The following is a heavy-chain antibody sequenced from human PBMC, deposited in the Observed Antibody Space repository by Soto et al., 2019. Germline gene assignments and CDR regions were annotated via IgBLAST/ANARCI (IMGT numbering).Heavy chain of an antibody. CDR1: GFTFSSYW. CDR2: IKQDGSEK. D-gene: IGHD3-3*01. CDR3: ARGGYYDFWSGHDAFDI. J-gene: IGHJ3*02. Sequence: GGSLRLSCAPSGFTFSSYWMSWVRQAPGKGLEWVANIKQDGSEKYYVDSVKGRFTISRDNAKNSLYLQMNSLRAEDTAVYYCARGGYYDFWSGHDAFDIWGQGTMVTVSS. V-gene: IGHV3-7*03.